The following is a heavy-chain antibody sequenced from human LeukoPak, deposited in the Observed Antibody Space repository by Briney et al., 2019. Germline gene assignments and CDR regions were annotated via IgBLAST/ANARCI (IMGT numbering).Heavy chain of an antibody. J-gene: IGHJ4*02. Sequence: GGSLRLSCAASGFTFSAFWMSWVHQAPGKGLEWVANIKQDGSVKYYVDSVKGRFTVSRDNAKNSLYLQTNSLRAEDTAVYYCARLWGDATIFDYWGQGTLVTVSS. V-gene: IGHV3-7*01. CDR3: ARLWGDATIFDY. CDR2: IKQDGSVK. CDR1: GFTFSAFW. D-gene: IGHD3-10*01.